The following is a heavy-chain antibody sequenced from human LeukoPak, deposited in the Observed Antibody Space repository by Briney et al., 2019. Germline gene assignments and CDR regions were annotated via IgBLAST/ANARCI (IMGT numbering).Heavy chain of an antibody. CDR3: ASCSGGSCYYDY. CDR1: GFTFSSYW. Sequence: GGSLRLSCAASGFTFSSYWMSWVRQAPGKGLEWVANIKQDGSEKYYVDPVKGRFTISRDNAKNSLYLQMNSLRAEDTAVYYCASCSGGSCYYDYWGQGTLVTVSS. J-gene: IGHJ4*02. V-gene: IGHV3-7*01. CDR2: IKQDGSEK. D-gene: IGHD2-15*01.